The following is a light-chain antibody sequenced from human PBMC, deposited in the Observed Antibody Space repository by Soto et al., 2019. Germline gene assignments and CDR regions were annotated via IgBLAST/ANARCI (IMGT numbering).Light chain of an antibody. J-gene: IGKJ1*01. Sequence: EIVWTQSPGTLYLSPGERATLSCRASQSVSSSYLAWYQQKPGQAPRLLIYGASSRATGLPDRFSGSGSGTDFTLTIIRLEPEDFALDYCQQYGSSPRTFGQGTKVEIK. CDR1: QSVSSSY. CDR3: QQYGSSPRT. CDR2: GAS. V-gene: IGKV3-20*01.